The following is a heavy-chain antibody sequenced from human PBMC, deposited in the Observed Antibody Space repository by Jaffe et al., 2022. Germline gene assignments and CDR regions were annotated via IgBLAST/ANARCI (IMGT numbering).Heavy chain of an antibody. CDR1: GFTFSSYG. CDR2: ISYDGSNK. V-gene: IGHV3-30*18. D-gene: IGHD3-9*01. J-gene: IGHJ6*03. CDR3: AKVPNPWSELRYFDWSDKYYYMDV. Sequence: QVQLVESGGGVVQPGRSLRLSCAASGFTFSSYGMHWVRQAPGKGLEWVAVISYDGSNKYYADSVKGRFTISRDNSKNTLYLQMNSLRAEDTAVYYCAKVPNPWSELRYFDWSDKYYYMDVWGKGTTVTVSS.